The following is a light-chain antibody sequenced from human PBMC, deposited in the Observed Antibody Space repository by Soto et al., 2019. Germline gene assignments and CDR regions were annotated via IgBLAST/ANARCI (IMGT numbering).Light chain of an antibody. V-gene: IGLV1-44*01. J-gene: IGLJ2*01. CDR3: AAWDDSLNGHVV. CDR1: SSNIGSNT. Sequence: QSVLTQPPSASGTPGQRVTISCSGSSSNIGSNTVNWYQQLPGTAPKLLIYSNNQRPSGVPDRFSGSKSGTSASLAISRLQAEDEADYYCAAWDDSLNGHVVFGGGTKLAVL. CDR2: SNN.